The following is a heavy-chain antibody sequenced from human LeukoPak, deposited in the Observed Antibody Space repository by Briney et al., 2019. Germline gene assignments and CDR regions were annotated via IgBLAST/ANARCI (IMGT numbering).Heavy chain of an antibody. CDR2: IYWDDDK. J-gene: IGHJ4*02. CDR3: AHSPSFSGSYDY. V-gene: IGHV2-5*02. CDR1: GFSLSTRGVG. D-gene: IGHD3-10*01. Sequence: SGPTLVNPTQTLTLTCTFSGFSLSTRGVGVGWIRQPPGKALEWLALIYWDDDKRYRPSLKSRLTITKDTSKNQVVLTMTNMGPVDTATYYCAHSPSFSGSYDYWGQGTLVTVSS.